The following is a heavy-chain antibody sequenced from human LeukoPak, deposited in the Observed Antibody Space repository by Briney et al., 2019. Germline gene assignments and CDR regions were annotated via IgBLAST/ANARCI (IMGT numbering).Heavy chain of an antibody. CDR3: ARDHIEAGYYDYYMDV. CDR1: GGTFISYA. V-gene: IGHV1-69*05. J-gene: IGHJ6*03. D-gene: IGHD2-21*01. Sequence: SVKVSCKASGGTFISYAISWVRQARGQGREWMGGIIPIFGTANYAQKFQGRVTITTDESTSTAYMELSSLRSEDTAVYYCARDHIEAGYYDYYMDVWGKGTTVTVSS. CDR2: IIPIFGTA.